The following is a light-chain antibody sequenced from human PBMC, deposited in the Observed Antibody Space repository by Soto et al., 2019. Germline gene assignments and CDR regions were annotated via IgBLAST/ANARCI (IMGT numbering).Light chain of an antibody. CDR1: QSLLHSNGNND. J-gene: IGKJ1*01. CDR2: LGS. CDR3: MQALQKPCT. V-gene: IGKV2-28*01. Sequence: DIVMTQSPLSLPVTPGEPASVSCRSSQSLLHSNGNNDLHWYLQKPGQSPQLLIYLGSNRASGVPGRFSGSGSGTDFTLHISRVEAEDVGVYYCMQALQKPCTFGQGTKLDI.